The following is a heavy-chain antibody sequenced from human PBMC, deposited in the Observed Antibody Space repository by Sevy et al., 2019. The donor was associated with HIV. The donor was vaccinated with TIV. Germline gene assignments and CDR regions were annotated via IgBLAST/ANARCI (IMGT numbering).Heavy chain of an antibody. Sequence: GGSLRLSCAASGFIFSDYCMSWIRQAPGKGLECISYIGSGASTILYADSVKGRFTISRDNAKNSLYLQMNSLRADDTAVYYCAREDWNDVIDYWGQGTLVTVSS. D-gene: IGHD1-1*01. CDR2: IGSGASTI. CDR3: AREDWNDVIDY. J-gene: IGHJ4*02. V-gene: IGHV3-11*01. CDR1: GFIFSDYC.